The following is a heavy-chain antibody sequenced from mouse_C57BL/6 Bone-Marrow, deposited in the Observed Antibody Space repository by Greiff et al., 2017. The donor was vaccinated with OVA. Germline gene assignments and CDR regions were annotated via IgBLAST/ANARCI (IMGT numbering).Heavy chain of an antibody. CDR2: ISSGGSYT. V-gene: IGHV5-6*01. CDR3: ARCLLRPYYFDY. CDR1: GFTFSSYG. J-gene: IGHJ2*01. D-gene: IGHD1-1*01. Sequence: EVQLVESGGDLVKPGGSLKLSCAASGFTFSSYGMSWVRQTPDKRLEWVATISSGGSYTYYPDSVKGRFTISRANAKNTLYLQMSSLESDDTAMYYWARCLLRPYYFDYWGQGTTLTVSS.